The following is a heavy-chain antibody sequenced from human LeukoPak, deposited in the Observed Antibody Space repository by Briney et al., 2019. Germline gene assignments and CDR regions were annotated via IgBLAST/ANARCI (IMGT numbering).Heavy chain of an antibody. CDR2: INHSGST. Sequence: PSETLSLTCAVYGGSFSGYYWSWIRQPPGKGLEWIGEINHSGSTNYNPSLKSRVTISVDTSKNQFSLKLSSVTAADTAVYYCARGGRWDYWGQGTLVTVSS. D-gene: IGHD1-26*01. V-gene: IGHV4-34*01. CDR1: GGSFSGYY. J-gene: IGHJ4*02. CDR3: ARGGRWDY.